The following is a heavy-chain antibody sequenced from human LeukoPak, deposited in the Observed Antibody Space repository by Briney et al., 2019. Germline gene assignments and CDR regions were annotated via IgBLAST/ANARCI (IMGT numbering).Heavy chain of an antibody. D-gene: IGHD6-19*01. CDR2: ISWDGGST. Sequence: PGGSLRLSCAASGFTFDDYTMHWVRQAPRKGLEWVSLISWDGGSTYYADSVKGRFTISRDNSKNSLYLQMNSLRTEDTALYYCTRGGVAALDYWGQGTLVTVSS. J-gene: IGHJ4*02. CDR1: GFTFDDYT. V-gene: IGHV3-43*01. CDR3: TRGGVAALDY.